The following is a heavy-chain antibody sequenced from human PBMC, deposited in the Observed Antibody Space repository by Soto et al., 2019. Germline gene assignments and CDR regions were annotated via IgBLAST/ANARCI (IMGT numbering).Heavy chain of an antibody. D-gene: IGHD3-3*01. Sequence: ETLSLTCTVSGGSISSSSYYWGWIRQPPGKGLEWIGSIYYSGSTYYNPSLKSRVTISVDTSKNQFSLKLSSVTAADTAVYYCARQGLHYDFWSGYYSWFDPWGQGTLVTVSS. CDR3: ARQGLHYDFWSGYYSWFDP. CDR2: IYYSGST. V-gene: IGHV4-39*01. J-gene: IGHJ5*02. CDR1: GGSISSSSYY.